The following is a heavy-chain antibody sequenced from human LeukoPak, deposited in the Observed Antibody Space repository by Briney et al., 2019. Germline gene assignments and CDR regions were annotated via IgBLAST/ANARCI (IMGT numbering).Heavy chain of an antibody. V-gene: IGHV3-13*01. J-gene: IGHJ4*02. D-gene: IGHD6-19*01. CDR3: ARGGIQVSGIDEFDY. CDR1: GFTFIDYD. Sequence: SGGSLRLSCAASGFTFIDYDMHWVRQVIGKGLEWVSAIGIRGDTHYSGSVKGRFTISRENAESSLYLQMNSLRAEDTAVYNCARGGIQVSGIDEFDYWGQGTLVTVSS. CDR2: IGIRGDT.